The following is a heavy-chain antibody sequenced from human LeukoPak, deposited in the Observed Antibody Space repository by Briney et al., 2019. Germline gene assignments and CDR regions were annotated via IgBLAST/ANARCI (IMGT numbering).Heavy chain of an antibody. V-gene: IGHV4-59*01. J-gene: IGHJ6*03. CDR1: GGSISYYY. CDR3: ARALGSTVTSFYYSYYMDV. CDR2: IYYIGSS. D-gene: IGHD4-11*01. Sequence: SETLSLTCTVSGGSISYYYWSWIRQPPGKGLEWIGYIYYIGSSSNYNPSLKSRVTISVDTSKNQFSLKLSSVTAADTAVYYCARALGSTVTSFYYSYYMDVWGKGATVTVSS.